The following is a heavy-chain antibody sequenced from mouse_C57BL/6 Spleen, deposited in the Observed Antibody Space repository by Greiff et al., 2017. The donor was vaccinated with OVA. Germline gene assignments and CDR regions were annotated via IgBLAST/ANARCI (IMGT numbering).Heavy chain of an antibody. J-gene: IGHJ2*01. CDR2: INPSTGGT. D-gene: IGHD2-4*01. CDR1: GYSFTGYY. Sequence: DVQLQESGPELVKPGASVKISCKASGYSFTGYYMNWVKQSPEKSLEWIGEINPSTGGTTYNQKFKAKATLTVDKSSSTAYMQLKSLTSEDSAVYYCARWDYDSLDYWGQGTTLTVSS. V-gene: IGHV1-42*01. CDR3: ARWDYDSLDY.